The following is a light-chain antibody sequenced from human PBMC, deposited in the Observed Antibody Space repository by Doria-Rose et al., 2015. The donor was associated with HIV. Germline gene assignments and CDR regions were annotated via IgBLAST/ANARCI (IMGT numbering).Light chain of an antibody. V-gene: IGKV1-33*01. CDR3: QQYDNLPLFT. CDR2: DAS. J-gene: IGKJ3*01. CDR1: QDINNY. Sequence: PPSLSASVGDRVTITCQASQDINNYLNWYQQKPGKAPKLLIYDASNLETGVPSRFSGSGSGTDFTFTISSLQPEDIATYYCQQYDNLPLFTFGPGTKVEIK.